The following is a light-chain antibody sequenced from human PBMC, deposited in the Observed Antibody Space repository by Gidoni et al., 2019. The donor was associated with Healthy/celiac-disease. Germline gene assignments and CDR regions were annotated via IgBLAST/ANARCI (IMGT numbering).Light chain of an antibody. CDR3: QQYGSSPQT. Sequence: EIVLTQSPGTLSLSPGERATLSGRASQSVSSSYLAWYQQKPGQAPRLLIYGASSRATGIPDRFSGSGSGTDFTLTISRLEPEDFAVYYCQQYGSSPQTFXXXTKVEIK. CDR2: GAS. CDR1: QSVSSSY. J-gene: IGKJ1*01. V-gene: IGKV3-20*01.